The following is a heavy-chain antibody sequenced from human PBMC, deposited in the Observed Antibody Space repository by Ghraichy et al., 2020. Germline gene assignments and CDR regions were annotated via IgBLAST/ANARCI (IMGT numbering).Heavy chain of an antibody. D-gene: IGHD6-13*01. CDR3: ARDPFNSSSWYYYYYYMDV. CDR2: ISSSSSYI. Sequence: LSLTCAASGFTFSSYSMNWVRQAPGKGLEWVSSISSSSSYIYYADSVKGRFTISRDNAKNSLYLQMNSLRAEDTAVYYCARDPFNSSSWYYYYYYMDVWGKGTTVTVSS. CDR1: GFTFSSYS. V-gene: IGHV3-21*01. J-gene: IGHJ6*03.